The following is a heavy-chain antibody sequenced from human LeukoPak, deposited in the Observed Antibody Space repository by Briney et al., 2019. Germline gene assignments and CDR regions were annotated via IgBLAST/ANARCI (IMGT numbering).Heavy chain of an antibody. CDR3: ARDIGMITFGGVIVAIGGPDAFDI. J-gene: IGHJ3*02. CDR2: IYTSGST. D-gene: IGHD3-16*02. V-gene: IGHV4-4*07. CDR1: GGSISSYY. Sequence: PSETLSLTCTVSGGSISSYYWSWIRQPAGKGLEWIGRIYTSGSTNYNPSLKSRVTMSVDTSKNQFSLKLSSVTAADTAVYYCARDIGMITFGGVIVAIGGPDAFDIWGQGTMVTVSS.